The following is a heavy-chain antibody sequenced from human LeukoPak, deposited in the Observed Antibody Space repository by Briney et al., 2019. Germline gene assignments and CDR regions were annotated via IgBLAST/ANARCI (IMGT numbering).Heavy chain of an antibody. J-gene: IGHJ4*02. V-gene: IGHV3-7*01. CDR2: IKQDGSEK. Sequence: GGSLRLSCAASGFTFSNFWMIWVRQTPGKGLEWVANIKQDGSEKYYVASVTGRFTISRDNSKNSVYLQMNSLRAEDTGVYYCARSQIDYWGQGTLVTVSS. CDR1: GFTFSNFW. CDR3: ARSQIDY.